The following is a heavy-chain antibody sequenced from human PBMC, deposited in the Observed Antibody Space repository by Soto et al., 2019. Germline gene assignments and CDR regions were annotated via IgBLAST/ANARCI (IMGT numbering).Heavy chain of an antibody. CDR2: ISYDGSNK. CDR3: ARDPIFGDVTIQNGMDV. J-gene: IGHJ6*02. CDR1: GFTFSSYA. D-gene: IGHD3-10*01. V-gene: IGHV3-30-3*01. Sequence: QVQLVESGGGVVQPGRSLRLSCAASGFTFSSYAMHWVRQAPGKGLEWVAVISYDGSNKYYADSVKGRFTISRDNSKNTLYLQMNSLRAEDTAVYYCARDPIFGDVTIQNGMDVWGQGTTVTVSS.